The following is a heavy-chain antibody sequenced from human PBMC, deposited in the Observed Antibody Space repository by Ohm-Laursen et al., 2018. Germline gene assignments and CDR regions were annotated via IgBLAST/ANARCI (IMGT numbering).Heavy chain of an antibody. CDR2: IYYSGST. CDR1: GGSISSGGYY. V-gene: IGHV4-31*03. Sequence: SETLSLTCTVSGGSISSGGYYWSWIRQHPGKGLEWIGYIYYSGSTYYNPSLKSRVTISVDTSKNQFSLKLSSVTAADTAVYYCARERIRYCSSTSCKYNWFDPWGQGTLVTVSS. D-gene: IGHD2-2*01. J-gene: IGHJ5*02. CDR3: ARERIRYCSSTSCKYNWFDP.